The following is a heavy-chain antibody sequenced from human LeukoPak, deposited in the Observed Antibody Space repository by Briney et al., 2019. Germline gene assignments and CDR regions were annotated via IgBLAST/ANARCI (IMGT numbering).Heavy chain of an antibody. CDR3: ASVTVTTWAPDGHMDV. J-gene: IGHJ6*03. CDR1: GGTFSSYA. Sequence: SVKVSCKASGGTFSSYAISWVRQAPGQGLEWMGRIIPIFGTANYAQKFQGRVTITTDESTSTAYMELSSLRSEDTAVYYCASVTVTTWAPDGHMDVWGKGTTVTVSS. CDR2: IIPIFGTA. D-gene: IGHD4-11*01. V-gene: IGHV1-69*05.